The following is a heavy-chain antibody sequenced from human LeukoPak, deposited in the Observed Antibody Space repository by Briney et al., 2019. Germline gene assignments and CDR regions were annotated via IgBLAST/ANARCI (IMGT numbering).Heavy chain of an antibody. J-gene: IGHJ4*02. D-gene: IGHD1-26*01. Sequence: GASVKVSCKASGYTFTSYDINWVRQATGQGLEWMGWINPNSGGTNSAQKFQGRVIMTRDTSISTAYMELNRLRSDDTAVYYCARVLNGWDLQPFDCWGQGTLVAVSS. V-gene: IGHV1-2*02. CDR3: ARVLNGWDLQPFDC. CDR1: GYTFTSYD. CDR2: INPNSGGT.